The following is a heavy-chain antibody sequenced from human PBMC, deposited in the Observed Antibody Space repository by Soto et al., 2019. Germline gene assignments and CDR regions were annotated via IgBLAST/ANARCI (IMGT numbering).Heavy chain of an antibody. V-gene: IGHV4-31*03. CDR1: GGSISSGGYY. CDR3: ARDSALMVRGVINYYYGMDV. D-gene: IGHD3-10*01. CDR2: IYYSGST. Sequence: SETLSLTCTVSGGSISSGGYYWSWIRQHPGKGLEWIGYIYYSGSTYYNPSLKSRVTISVDTSKNQFSLKLSSVTAADTAVYYCARDSALMVRGVINYYYGMDVWGQGTTVTVS. J-gene: IGHJ6*02.